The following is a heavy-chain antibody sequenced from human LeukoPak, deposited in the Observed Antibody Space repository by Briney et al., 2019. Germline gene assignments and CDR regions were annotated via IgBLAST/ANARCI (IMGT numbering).Heavy chain of an antibody. D-gene: IGHD4-11*01. J-gene: IGHJ4*02. Sequence: PGGSLRLSCAASGFTFSSYAMSWVRQAPGKGLVWVSRIRSDGSYTTYADYVKGRFTISRDNAKNTLYLQMNSLRAEDTAVYYCARGGYYSESLFDYWGQGTLVTVSS. CDR3: ARGGYYSESLFDY. CDR2: IRSDGSYT. CDR1: GFTFSSYA. V-gene: IGHV3-74*01.